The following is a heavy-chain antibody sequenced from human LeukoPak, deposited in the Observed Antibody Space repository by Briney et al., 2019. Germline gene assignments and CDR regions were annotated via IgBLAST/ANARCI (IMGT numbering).Heavy chain of an antibody. J-gene: IGHJ4*02. Sequence: KPGGSLRLSCAASGFTFSDYYMTWIRQAPGKGLEWVSYISSSSSTIYYADSVKGRFTISRDNAKNSLYLQMNSLRAEDTAVYYCARDLEIRTDLDEYNWNDDPLMGFDYWGQGTLVTVSS. CDR2: ISSSSSTI. CDR1: GFTFSDYY. CDR3: ARDLEIRTDLDEYNWNDDPLMGFDY. V-gene: IGHV3-11*04. D-gene: IGHD1-1*01.